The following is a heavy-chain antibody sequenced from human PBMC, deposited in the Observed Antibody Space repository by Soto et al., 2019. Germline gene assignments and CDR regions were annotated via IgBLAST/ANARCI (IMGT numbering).Heavy chain of an antibody. CDR3: AKSAGAKINGVAGRTFDY. D-gene: IGHD6-19*01. CDR2: ISNTGGST. CDR1: GFTFSNYA. Sequence: PGGSLRLSCAASGFTFSNYALGWVRQAPGKGLEWVSSISNTGGSTYYADSVKGRFVISRDNSKNTLYLQMNSLRAEDTALYYCAKSAGAKINGVAGRTFDYWGKGTLVTVSS. J-gene: IGHJ4*02. V-gene: IGHV3-23*01.